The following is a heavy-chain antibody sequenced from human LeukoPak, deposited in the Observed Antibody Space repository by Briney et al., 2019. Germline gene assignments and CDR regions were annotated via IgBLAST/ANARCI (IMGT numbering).Heavy chain of an antibody. CDR1: GFTFSSYG. V-gene: IGHV3-33*01. J-gene: IGHJ6*02. D-gene: IGHD3-3*01. CDR2: IWYDGSNK. CDR3: ARANSLGNYDHGPRYYYYGMDV. Sequence: GGSLRLSCAASGFTFSSYGMHWVRQAPGKVLEWVAVIWYDGSNKYYADSVKGRFTISRDNSKNTLYLQMNSLGAEDTAVYYCARANSLGNYDHGPRYYYYGMDVWGQGTTVTVSS.